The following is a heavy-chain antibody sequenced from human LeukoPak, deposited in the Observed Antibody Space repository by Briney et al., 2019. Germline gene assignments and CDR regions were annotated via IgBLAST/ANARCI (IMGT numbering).Heavy chain of an antibody. CDR1: GFTFSSYW. J-gene: IGHJ4*02. V-gene: IGHV3-74*01. D-gene: IGHD5-24*01. CDR3: AKDALGGWLQSAAPFDY. Sequence: GGSLRLSCAASGFTFSSYWMHWVRQAPGKGLVWVSRINSDGSSTNYADSVKGRFTISRDNSKNTLYLQMNSLRAEDTAVYYCAKDALGGWLQSAAPFDYWGQGTLVTVYS. CDR2: INSDGSST.